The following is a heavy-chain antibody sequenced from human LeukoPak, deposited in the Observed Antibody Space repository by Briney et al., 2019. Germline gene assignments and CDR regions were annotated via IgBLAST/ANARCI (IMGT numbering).Heavy chain of an antibody. CDR3: ARIRNYRRIDEKVDYFDY. Sequence: VGSLTLSCAASGFTISDYYRSWNRQAPGQGLEWVSCISRSSSSSNYADSVKGRFTISRDNAKNSLYLQINSLRAEDTAVYYCARIRNYRRIDEKVDYFDYWGQGTLVSVSS. D-gene: IGHD2-15*01. CDR2: ISRSSSSS. V-gene: IGHV3-11*03. J-gene: IGHJ4*02. CDR1: GFTISDYY.